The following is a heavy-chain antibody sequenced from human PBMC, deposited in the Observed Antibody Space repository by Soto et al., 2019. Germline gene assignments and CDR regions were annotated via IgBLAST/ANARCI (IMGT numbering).Heavy chain of an antibody. CDR2: INPNSGGT. J-gene: IGHJ6*03. V-gene: IGHV1-2*04. Sequence: ASVKVSCKASGYTFTGYYMHWVRQAPGQGLEWMGWINPNSGGTNYAQKFQGWVTMTRDTSISTAYMELSRLRSDDTAVYYCARGLDYYYYYMDVWGKGTTVTSP. CDR1: GYTFTGYY. CDR3: ARGLDYYYYYMDV.